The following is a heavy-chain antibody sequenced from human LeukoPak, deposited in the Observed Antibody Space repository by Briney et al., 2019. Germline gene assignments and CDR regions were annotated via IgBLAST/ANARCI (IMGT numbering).Heavy chain of an antibody. CDR1: GFTFSSYA. D-gene: IGHD6-13*01. V-gene: IGHV3-23*01. CDR2: ISGGSGST. CDR3: ARVFGSLGSSWYRYYYGMDV. J-gene: IGHJ6*02. Sequence: GGSLRLSCAASGFTFSSYAMSWVRQAPGKGLAWVSTISGGSGSTYCADSVKGRFTISRDNSKNSLYLQMNSLRAEDTAVYYCARVFGSLGSSWYRYYYGMDVWGQGTTVTVSS.